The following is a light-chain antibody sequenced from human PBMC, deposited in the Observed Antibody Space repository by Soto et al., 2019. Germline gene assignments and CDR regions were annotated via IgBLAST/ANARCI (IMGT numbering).Light chain of an antibody. CDR1: QGIANY. CDR2: AAS. CDR3: QKYNWPPLT. V-gene: IGKV1-27*01. J-gene: IGKJ3*01. Sequence: DIQMTQSPSSLGASVGDRVTISCRASQGIANYLAWYQQKPGEVPKLLIFAASTLHSGVSSRFTGSGSGTEFTLTISSLQPEDVATYYFQKYNWPPLTFGPGTKVEIK.